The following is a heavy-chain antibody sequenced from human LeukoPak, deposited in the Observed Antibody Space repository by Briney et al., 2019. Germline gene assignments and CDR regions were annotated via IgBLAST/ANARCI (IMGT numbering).Heavy chain of an antibody. V-gene: IGHV1-2*02. D-gene: IGHD5-12*01. CDR1: GYTFTGYY. CDR2: INPNSGDT. CDR3: ARDRYSGYDYYYYGMDV. J-gene: IGHJ6*02. Sequence: ASVKVSCKASGYTFTGYYMHWVRQAPGQGLEWMGWINPNSGDTNYAQKFQGRVTMTRDTSISTAYMELRSLRSDDTAVYYCARDRYSGYDYYYYGMDVWGQGTTVTVSS.